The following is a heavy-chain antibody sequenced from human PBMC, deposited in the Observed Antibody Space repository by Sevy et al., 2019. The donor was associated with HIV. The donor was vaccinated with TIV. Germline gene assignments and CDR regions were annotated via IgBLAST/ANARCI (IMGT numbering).Heavy chain of an antibody. D-gene: IGHD3-16*01. CDR1: GFTFSNYA. J-gene: IGHJ4*02. CDR2: ISHDEIHK. CDR3: ASDLPHLLPWELSRGSDF. V-gene: IGHV3-30*04. Sequence: GGSLRLSCTAYGFTFSNYAVHWVRQAPGKGLEWVAIISHDEIHKDFADSVRGRFSISRDTSKNTSYLQMNSLGPEDTAGYYCASDLPHLLPWELSRGSDFWGQGTLVTVSS.